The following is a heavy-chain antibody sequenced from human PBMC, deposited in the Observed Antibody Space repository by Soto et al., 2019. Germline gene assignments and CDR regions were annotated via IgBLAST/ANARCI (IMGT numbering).Heavy chain of an antibody. V-gene: IGHV1-18*01. CDR2: ISGYNANT. CDR3: ARMGDVPYYYYGLDV. D-gene: IGHD3-16*01. CDR1: GYSFTRYG. Sequence: QVQRVQSGAEVKKPGASVKVSCKASGYSFTRYGISWVRQAPGQGLEWMGWISGYNANTNYPENLQGRVTMTTDTSTSTAYMEVRNVISDDTAVYYCARMGDVPYYYYGLDVWGQGTTVTVSS. J-gene: IGHJ6*02.